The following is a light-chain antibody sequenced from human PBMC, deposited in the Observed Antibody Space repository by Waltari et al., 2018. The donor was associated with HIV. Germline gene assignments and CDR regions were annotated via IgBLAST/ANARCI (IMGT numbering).Light chain of an antibody. V-gene: IGKV1-33*01. CDR1: QDLANY. Sequence: DIHISQSPSSLSASFGGRVTIACQANQDLANYLTWYQQKPGKSPKLLIYAATTLEVVVPSRFSGGGSGTDFNFTINNLQPDDFATYYCQQCKKLPLTFGGGTKVEMK. J-gene: IGKJ4*01. CDR3: QQCKKLPLT. CDR2: AAT.